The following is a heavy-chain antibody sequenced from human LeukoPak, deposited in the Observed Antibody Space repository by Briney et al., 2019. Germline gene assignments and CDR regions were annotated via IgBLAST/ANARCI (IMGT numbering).Heavy chain of an antibody. CDR1: GFTFGDYA. CDR3: ATITMVRGVIIGGSHY. V-gene: IGHV3-23*03. D-gene: IGHD3-10*01. CDR2: IYSGGST. Sequence: PGGSLRLSCTASGFTFGDYAISWFRQAPGKGLEWVSVIYSGGSTYYADSVKGRFTISRDNSKNTLYLQMNSLRAEDTAVYYCATITMVRGVIIGGSHYWGQGTLVTVSS. J-gene: IGHJ4*02.